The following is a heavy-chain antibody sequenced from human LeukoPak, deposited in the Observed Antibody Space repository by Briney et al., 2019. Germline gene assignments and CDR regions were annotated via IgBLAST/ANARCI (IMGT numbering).Heavy chain of an antibody. CDR2: ISWNSGSI. CDR1: GFTFDDYA. V-gene: IGHV3-9*01. Sequence: GGSLRLSCAAFGFTFDDYAMHWVRQAPGKGLEWVSGISWNSGSIGYADSVKGRFTISRDNAKNSLYLQMNSLRAEDTALYYCAKDRYFGNGMDVWGQGTTVTVSS. D-gene: IGHD3-9*01. J-gene: IGHJ6*02. CDR3: AKDRYFGNGMDV.